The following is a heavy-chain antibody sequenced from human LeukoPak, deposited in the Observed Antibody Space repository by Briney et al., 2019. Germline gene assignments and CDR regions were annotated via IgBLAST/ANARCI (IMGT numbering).Heavy chain of an antibody. D-gene: IGHD1-20*01. J-gene: IGHJ4*02. CDR1: GGSISSYY. CDR3: ARATYNWNDVPFDY. CDR2: IYYSGST. Sequence: KSSETLSLTCTVSGGSISSYYWSWIRQPPGKGLEGIGYIYYSGSTNYNPSLKSRVTISVDTSKNQFSLKLSSVTAPDTAVYYCARATYNWNDVPFDYWGQGSLVTVSS. V-gene: IGHV4-59*01.